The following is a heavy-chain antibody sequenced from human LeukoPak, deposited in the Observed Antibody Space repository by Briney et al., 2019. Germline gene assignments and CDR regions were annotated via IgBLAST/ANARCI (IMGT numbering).Heavy chain of an antibody. CDR3: ARCSSTSYYFDY. J-gene: IGHJ4*02. CDR2: IKQDGSEK. Sequence: GGSLRLSCAASGFTLSSYWMSWVRQAPGKGLEWVANIKQDGSEKYYVGSVKGRFTISRDNAKNSLSLQMNSLRAEDTALYYCARCSSTSYYFDYWGQGTLVTVSS. D-gene: IGHD2-2*01. CDR1: GFTLSSYW. V-gene: IGHV3-7*01.